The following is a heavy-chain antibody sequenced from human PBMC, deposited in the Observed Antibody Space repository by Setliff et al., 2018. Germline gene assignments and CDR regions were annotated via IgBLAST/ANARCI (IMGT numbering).Heavy chain of an antibody. CDR3: ATDHKPASGTSAFDI. CDR2: IIPIFGTS. D-gene: IGHD6-13*01. V-gene: IGHV1-69*05. J-gene: IGHJ3*02. CDR1: GGTFNTYV. Sequence: GASVKVSCKASGGTFNTYVISWVRQAPSQGLEWMGMIIPIFGTSNYAQKFQARGTMTTDESTSTAYMELSSLTSEDTAVYYCATDHKPASGTSAFDIWGQGTVVTVSS.